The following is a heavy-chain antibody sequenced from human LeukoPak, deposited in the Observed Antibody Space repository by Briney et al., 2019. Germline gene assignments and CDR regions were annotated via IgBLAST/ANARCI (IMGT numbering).Heavy chain of an antibody. CDR1: GDSISSGSYY. J-gene: IGHJ4*02. CDR3: ARVWFGEYTTLDY. D-gene: IGHD3-10*01. Sequence: SETLSLTCTVSGDSISSGSYYWSWIRQPPGKGLEWIGYIYYSGSTYYSPSLKSRVTISVDTSKNQFSLKLSSVTAADTAVYYCARVWFGEYTTLDYWGQGTLVTVSS. CDR2: IYYSGST. V-gene: IGHV4-30-4*01.